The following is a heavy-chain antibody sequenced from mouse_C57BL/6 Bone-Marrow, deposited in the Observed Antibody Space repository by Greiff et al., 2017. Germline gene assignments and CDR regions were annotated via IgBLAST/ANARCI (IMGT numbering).Heavy chain of an antibody. Sequence: VQLKESGTVLARPGASVKMSCKTSGYTFTSYWMHWVKQRPGQGLEWIGAIYPGNSDTSYNQKFKGKAKLTAVTSASTAYMELGSLTNEDSAVYYCTNYYGSSSWYFDVWGTGTTVTVSS. J-gene: IGHJ1*03. V-gene: IGHV1-5*01. CDR3: TNYYGSSSWYFDV. CDR1: GYTFTSYW. D-gene: IGHD1-1*01. CDR2: IYPGNSDT.